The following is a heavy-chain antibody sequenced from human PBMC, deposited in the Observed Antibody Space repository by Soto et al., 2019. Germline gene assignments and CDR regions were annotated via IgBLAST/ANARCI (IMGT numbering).Heavy chain of an antibody. V-gene: IGHV4-59*01. CDR3: ARASDLYLGSGRIFNDY. D-gene: IGHD3-10*01. CDR2: IYYSGST. CDR1: GGSISSYY. J-gene: IGHJ4*02. Sequence: SETHSLTCTVSGGSISSYYWSWIRQTPGKGLEWIGYIYYSGSTNYNPSLKSRVTISVDTSKNQFSLKLSSVTAADTAVFYCARASDLYLGSGRIFNDYWGQGTRVTVSS.